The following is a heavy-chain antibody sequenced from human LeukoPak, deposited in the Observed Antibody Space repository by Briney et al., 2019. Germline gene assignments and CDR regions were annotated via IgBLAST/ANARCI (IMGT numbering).Heavy chain of an antibody. V-gene: IGHV1-2*02. Sequence: ASVKVSCKASGYTFTGYYMHWVRQAPGQGLEWMGWINPNSGGTNYAQKFQGRVTMTRDTSISTAYMELSRLRSDDTAVYYCAKDQGMTTVTKPDYWGQGTLVTVSS. CDR2: INPNSGGT. D-gene: IGHD4-17*01. CDR1: GYTFTGYY. CDR3: AKDQGMTTVTKPDY. J-gene: IGHJ4*02.